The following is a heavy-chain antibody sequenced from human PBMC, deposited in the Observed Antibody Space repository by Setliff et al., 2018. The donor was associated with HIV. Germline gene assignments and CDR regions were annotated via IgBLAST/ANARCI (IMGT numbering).Heavy chain of an antibody. CDR1: GGSFSGYY. CDR3: VRHAGSAWSFLDF. Sequence: SETLSLTCAVYGGSFSGYYWSWIRQPPGKGLEWIGEINHSGSTNYNPSLKSRAAISVDTSRNQFFLTLTSVTAADTAVFYCVRHAGSAWSFLDFWGQGALVTVSS. D-gene: IGHD6-19*01. J-gene: IGHJ4*02. CDR2: INHSGST. V-gene: IGHV4-34*01.